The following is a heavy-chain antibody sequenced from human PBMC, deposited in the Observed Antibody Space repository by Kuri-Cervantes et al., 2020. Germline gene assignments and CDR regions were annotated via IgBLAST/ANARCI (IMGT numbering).Heavy chain of an antibody. J-gene: IGHJ6*02. V-gene: IGHV3-7*01. CDR1: GFTFSNYW. D-gene: IGHD5-12*01. Sequence: GESLKISCAASGFTFSNYWMSWVRQAPGKGLEWVANIKQDGSEKYYVDSVKGRFTISRDNAKNSLYLQMNSMRAEDTAVYYCARELKGYDRWRVYYYYGMDVWGQGTTVTVSS. CDR2: IKQDGSEK. CDR3: ARELKGYDRWRVYYYYGMDV.